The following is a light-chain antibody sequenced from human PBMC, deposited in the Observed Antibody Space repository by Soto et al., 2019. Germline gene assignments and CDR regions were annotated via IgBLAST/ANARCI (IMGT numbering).Light chain of an antibody. Sequence: QSALTQPASVSGSPGQSITISCTGTSSDVGGYNYVSWYQQHPGKAPKLMIYEVSNRPSGVSNRFSGSKSGNTASLTISGLQAEAEADSYCSSETTSNNHNYVFGTGTNYVFGTGTKVTVL. V-gene: IGLV2-14*01. CDR1: SSDVGGYNY. J-gene: IGLJ1*01. CDR2: EVS. CDR3: SSETTSNNHNYVFGTGTNYV.